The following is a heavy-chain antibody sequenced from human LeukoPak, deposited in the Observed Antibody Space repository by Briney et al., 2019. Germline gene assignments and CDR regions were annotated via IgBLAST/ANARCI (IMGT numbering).Heavy chain of an antibody. CDR1: GFTFRSYD. V-gene: IGHV3-23*01. CDR2: ISGSGACT. Sequence: GGSLRLFCAASGFTFRSYDMSWVREAPGKGLEGVSAISGSGACTYYADSVKGRFNIYRDNCENTLYLQMNSLRAEHTAVYYCATRGGGTSSSYYFDNWGQGTLVTVSS. CDR3: ATRGGGTSSSYYFDN. J-gene: IGHJ4*02. D-gene: IGHD2-15*01.